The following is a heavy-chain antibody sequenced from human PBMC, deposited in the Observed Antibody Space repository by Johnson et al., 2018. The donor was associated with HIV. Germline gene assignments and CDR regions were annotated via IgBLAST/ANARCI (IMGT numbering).Heavy chain of an antibody. CDR1: GFSFSSYA. V-gene: IGHV3-33*08. CDR2: ISFDGTL. J-gene: IGHJ3*01. Sequence: QVLLVESGGGVVQPGRSLRLSCAASGFSFSSYAMHWVRQSPGKGLEWVAVISFDGTLYYADSVKDRFTIFRDNAKSSLYLQMNSLRVEDTAIYYCARRWVVGYHALDFWGQGTVVSVPS. CDR3: ARRWVVGYHALDF. D-gene: IGHD2-21*01.